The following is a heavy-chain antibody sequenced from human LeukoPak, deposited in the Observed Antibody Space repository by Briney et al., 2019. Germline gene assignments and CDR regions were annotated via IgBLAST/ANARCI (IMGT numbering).Heavy chain of an antibody. D-gene: IGHD1-26*01. J-gene: IGHJ4*02. CDR3: VRDIAGAFGY. CDR1: GFTFRDYW. V-gene: IGHV3-74*01. Sequence: PGGSLRLSCAASGFTFRDYWMHWVRQVPGKEPVWVARINSDGTAISHADSVKGRFTISRDNDKNIVYLQLSSLRANDTAVYYCVRDIAGAFGYWGQGTLVTVFS. CDR2: INSDGTAI.